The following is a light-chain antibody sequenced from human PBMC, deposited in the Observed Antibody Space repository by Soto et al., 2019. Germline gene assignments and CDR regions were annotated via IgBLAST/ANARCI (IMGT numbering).Light chain of an antibody. J-gene: IGLJ1*01. Sequence: QAVVTQPPSVSGAPGQRATISCTGSSSNIGAGYDVHWYQQLPGTAPKLLIYGNSNRPSGVPDRFSGSKSGTSASLAITGLQAEDEADYYCQSYDSSLSGSYVFGTGTKLTVL. CDR2: GNS. CDR1: SSNIGAGYD. V-gene: IGLV1-40*01. CDR3: QSYDSSLSGSYV.